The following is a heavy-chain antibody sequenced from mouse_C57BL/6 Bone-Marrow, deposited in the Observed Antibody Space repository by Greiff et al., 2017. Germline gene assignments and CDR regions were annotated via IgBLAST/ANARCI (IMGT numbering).Heavy chain of an antibody. CDR2: INPNSGST. Sequence: QVQLQQPGAELVKPGASVKLSCKASGYTFTSYWMHWVKQRPGQGLEWIGMINPNSGSTNYNEKFKSKATLTVDKSSSTAYMQLSSLTSEDSAVYYCARRPLCYDYDGCYFDVWGTGTTVTVSS. CDR1: GYTFTSYW. V-gene: IGHV1-64*01. J-gene: IGHJ1*03. CDR3: ARRPLCYDYDGCYFDV. D-gene: IGHD2-4*01.